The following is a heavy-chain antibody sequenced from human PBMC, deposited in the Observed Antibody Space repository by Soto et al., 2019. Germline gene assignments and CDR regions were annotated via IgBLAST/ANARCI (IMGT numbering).Heavy chain of an antibody. CDR3: AHLLGGCSTKGCSPLRFDS. D-gene: IGHD2-8*01. V-gene: IGHV2-5*02. J-gene: IGHJ4*02. CDR1: GFSLDTSGVG. CDR2: IYWDDDR. Sequence: SGPTLVNPTQTLTLTCTFSGFSLDTSGVGVGWIRQPPGEALEWLALIYWDDDRHYSPSLKSRLTLTKDTSKNQVVLTMTNMDPVDTATYYCAHLLGGCSTKGCSPLRFDSWGPGTLVTVSS.